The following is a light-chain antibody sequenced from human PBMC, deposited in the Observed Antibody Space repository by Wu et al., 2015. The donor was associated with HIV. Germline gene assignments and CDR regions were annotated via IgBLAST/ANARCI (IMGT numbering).Light chain of an antibody. CDR1: QSVSSY. Sequence: EIVLTQSPATLSLSPGERATLSCRASQSVSSYLAWYQQKPGQAPRLLIYDASNRATDIPARFSGSGSGTDFTLTISSLEPEDFAVYYCQQRRSITFGQGTRLEIK. J-gene: IGKJ5*01. CDR2: DAS. V-gene: IGKV3-11*01. CDR3: QQRRSIT.